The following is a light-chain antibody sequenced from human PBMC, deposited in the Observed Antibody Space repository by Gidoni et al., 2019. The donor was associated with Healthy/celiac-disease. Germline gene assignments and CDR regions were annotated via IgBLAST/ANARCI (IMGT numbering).Light chain of an antibody. CDR2: AAS. CDR1: QSISSY. CDR3: QQSYSTPQT. Sequence: DIQMTQSPSSLSASVGDRVTITCRASQSISSYLNWYQQKPGKAPKLLIDAASSWQSGVPSRFSGSGSGTDFTLTISSLQPEDFATYYCQQSYSTPQTFGQGTKVEIK. V-gene: IGKV1-39*01. J-gene: IGKJ1*01.